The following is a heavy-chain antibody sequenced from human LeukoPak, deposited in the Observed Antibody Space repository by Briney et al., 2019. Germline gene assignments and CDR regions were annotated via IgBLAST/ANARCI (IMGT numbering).Heavy chain of an antibody. V-gene: IGHV4-34*01. CDR1: GGSISSYY. Sequence: SETLSLTCTVSGGSISSYYWSWIRQPPGKGLEWIGEINHSGSTNYNPSLKSRVTISVDTSKNQFSLKLSSVTAADTAVYYCASKARGRYYDSSGYFYWGQGTLVTVSS. D-gene: IGHD3-22*01. CDR3: ASKARGRYYDSSGYFY. CDR2: INHSGST. J-gene: IGHJ4*02.